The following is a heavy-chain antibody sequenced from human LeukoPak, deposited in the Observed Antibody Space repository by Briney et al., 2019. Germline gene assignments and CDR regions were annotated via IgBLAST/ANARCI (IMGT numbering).Heavy chain of an antibody. J-gene: IGHJ6*02. D-gene: IGHD6-19*01. V-gene: IGHV4-39*01. CDR1: GGSISSSSYY. Sequence: SETLSLTCIVSGGSISSSSYYWGWIRQPPGRGLEWIGSMYYSGSTYYNPSLKGRVTIAIDTPKNQFSLKVSSVTAADTAVYYCVTGIAVAGDIKYYAMDVWGQGTTVTVSS. CDR3: VTGIAVAGDIKYYAMDV. CDR2: MYYSGST.